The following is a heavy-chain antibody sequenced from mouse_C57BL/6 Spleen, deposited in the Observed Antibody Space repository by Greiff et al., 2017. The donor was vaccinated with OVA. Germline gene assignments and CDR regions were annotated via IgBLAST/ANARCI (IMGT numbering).Heavy chain of an antibody. CDR2: ISSGSSTI. CDR3: ARPLSTVVAKGLGAMDY. Sequence: EVKLVESGGGLVKPGGSLKLSCAASGFTFSDYGMHWVRQAPEKGLEWVAYISSGSSTIYYADTVKGRFTISRDNAKNTLFLQMTRLRSEDTAMYYCARPLSTVVAKGLGAMDYWGQGTSVTVSS. D-gene: IGHD1-1*01. CDR1: GFTFSDYG. J-gene: IGHJ4*01. V-gene: IGHV5-17*01.